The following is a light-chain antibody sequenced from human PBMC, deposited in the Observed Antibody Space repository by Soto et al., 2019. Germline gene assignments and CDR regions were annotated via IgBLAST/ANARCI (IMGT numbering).Light chain of an antibody. CDR2: GAS. CDR3: QQYGTSSWT. CDR1: QSISSSY. J-gene: IGKJ1*01. Sequence: EIVLTQSPGTLSLSPGERATLSCRASQSISSSYLAWLQQKPGQAPRLLIYGASNRATGIPDRFSGSGSGTHFTLTISRLEPEDFAVYYCQQYGTSSWTFGQGTKVEIK. V-gene: IGKV3-20*01.